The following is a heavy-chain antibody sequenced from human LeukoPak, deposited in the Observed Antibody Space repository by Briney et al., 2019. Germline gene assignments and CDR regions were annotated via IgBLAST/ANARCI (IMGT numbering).Heavy chain of an antibody. V-gene: IGHV4-34*01. CDR1: GGSFSGHY. Sequence: SETLSLTCAVYGGSFSGHYWSWIRQPPGKGLEWIGEINRSGGTVYNPSLKSRVTISADTSKKQFSLKLSSATAADTAVYYCAESDSSQIPDHWGQGTLVTVSS. CDR3: AESDSSQIPDH. D-gene: IGHD2-15*01. CDR2: INRSGGT. J-gene: IGHJ4*02.